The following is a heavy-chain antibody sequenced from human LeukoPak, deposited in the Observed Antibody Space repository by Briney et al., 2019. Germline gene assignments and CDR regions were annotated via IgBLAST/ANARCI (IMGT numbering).Heavy chain of an antibody. CDR2: TGSYSSPI. Sequence: GGSLRLSCAASGFIFGDYYMSWIRQAPGKGLEWVSYTGSYSSPIYYADSVQGRFAISRENAKNLLHLEMNSLRAEDTAVYYCARMGDYSEFDPWGQGTLVTVSS. J-gene: IGHJ5*02. CDR1: GFIFGDYY. D-gene: IGHD3-16*01. V-gene: IGHV3-11*01. CDR3: ARMGDYSEFDP.